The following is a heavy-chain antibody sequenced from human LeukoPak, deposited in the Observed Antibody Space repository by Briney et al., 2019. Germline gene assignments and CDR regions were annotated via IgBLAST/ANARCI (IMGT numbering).Heavy chain of an antibody. V-gene: IGHV1-2*02. CDR1: GYSFTDYY. Sequence: ASVKVSCKTSGYSFTDYYTHWVRQAPGQGLEWMGWINPNSGGTSSAQKFQGRVTMTRDTSITTVYMEVSWLASDDTAIYYCARADRLHGGPYLIGPWGQGTLVTVSS. J-gene: IGHJ5*02. CDR3: ARADRLHGGPYLIGP. D-gene: IGHD2-21*01. CDR2: INPNSGGT.